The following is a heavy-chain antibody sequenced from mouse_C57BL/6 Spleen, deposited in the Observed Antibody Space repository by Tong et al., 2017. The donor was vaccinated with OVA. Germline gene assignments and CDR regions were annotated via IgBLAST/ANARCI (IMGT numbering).Heavy chain of an antibody. J-gene: IGHJ1*03. Sequence: VQLQESGPGLVQPSQSLSITCTVSGFSLTSYGVHWVRQSPGKGLEWLGGIWRGGRTDYNADFMSRMSITKDNSKSQVYYKMNRLQADDTAIYYCAQGLYGKGTDWYFDVWGTGTTVTVSS. CDR1: GFSLTSYG. CDR2: IWRGGRT. D-gene: IGHD1-1*01. CDR3: AQGLYGKGTDWYFDV. V-gene: IGHV2-5*01.